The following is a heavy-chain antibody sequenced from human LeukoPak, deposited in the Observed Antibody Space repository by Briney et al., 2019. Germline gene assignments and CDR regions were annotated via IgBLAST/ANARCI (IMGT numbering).Heavy chain of an antibody. CDR3: ASASSTSLYYYYYYMDV. CDR2: IYYSGST. J-gene: IGHJ6*03. CDR1: GGSISSYY. D-gene: IGHD2-2*01. Sequence: SETLSLTCTVSGGSISSYYWSWIRQPPGKGLEGIGYIYYSGSTNYNPSLKSRVTISVDTSKNQFSLKLSSVTAADTAVYYCASASSTSLYYYYYYMDVWGKGTTVTVSS. V-gene: IGHV4-59*01.